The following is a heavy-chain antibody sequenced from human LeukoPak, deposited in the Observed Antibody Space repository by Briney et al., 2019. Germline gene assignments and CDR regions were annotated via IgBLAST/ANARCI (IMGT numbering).Heavy chain of an antibody. Sequence: PSETLSLTCTVSGGSISSSSYYWGWIRQPPGKGLEWIGSIYYSGSTYYNPSLKSRVTISVDTSKNQFSLKLSSVTAADTAVYYCARELQDYYYYGMDVWGQGTTVTVSS. CDR1: GGSISSSSYY. CDR3: ARELQDYYYYGMDV. CDR2: IYYSGST. J-gene: IGHJ6*02. V-gene: IGHV4-39*07.